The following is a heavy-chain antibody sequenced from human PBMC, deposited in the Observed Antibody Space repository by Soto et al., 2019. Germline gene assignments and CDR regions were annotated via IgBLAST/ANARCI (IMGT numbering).Heavy chain of an antibody. D-gene: IGHD2-2*01. Sequence: SVKVSCKASGDTFSTYAFTWVRQAPGQGLEWMGAIISIFGTPTYAQKFQGRVTITADKSTTSAYMELSSLRFEDTAVYYCASDIAGYCTTTTCYVGVGTAFDYWGQGTPVTVSS. V-gene: IGHV1-69*06. CDR2: IISIFGTP. CDR1: GDTFSTYA. J-gene: IGHJ4*02. CDR3: ASDIAGYCTTTTCYVGVGTAFDY.